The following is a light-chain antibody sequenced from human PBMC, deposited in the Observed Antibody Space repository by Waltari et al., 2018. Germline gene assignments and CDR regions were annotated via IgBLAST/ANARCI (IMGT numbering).Light chain of an antibody. Sequence: EIVMTQSPATLSVSPGEGATLSCRASQSVSSNLAWYQHQPGQAPRLLIYGASTRATGIPARFSGSGSGTEFTLTISSLQSEDFAFYYCQQYYSTPPAFGGGTKVGIK. V-gene: IGKV3-15*01. CDR3: QQYYSTPPA. CDR2: GAS. J-gene: IGKJ4*01. CDR1: QSVSSN.